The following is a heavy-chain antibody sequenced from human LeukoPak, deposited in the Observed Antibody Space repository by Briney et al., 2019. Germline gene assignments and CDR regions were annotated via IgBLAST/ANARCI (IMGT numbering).Heavy chain of an antibody. CDR2: ISWNSGSI. Sequence: PGGSLRLSCAASGFTFDDYAMHWVRQAPGKGLEWVSGISWNSGSIGYADSVKGRFTISRDNAKNSLYLQMNSLRAEDTALYYCAKDIQWLVPSGGMDVWGQGTTVTVSS. J-gene: IGHJ6*02. V-gene: IGHV3-9*01. CDR1: GFTFDDYA. D-gene: IGHD6-19*01. CDR3: AKDIQWLVPSGGMDV.